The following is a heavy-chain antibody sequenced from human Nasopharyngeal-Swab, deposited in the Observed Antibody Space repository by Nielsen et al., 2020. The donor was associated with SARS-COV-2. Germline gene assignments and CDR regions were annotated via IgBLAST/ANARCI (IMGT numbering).Heavy chain of an antibody. D-gene: IGHD4-23*01. CDR2: ISYDGILK. CDR3: ARDLSGGGNDV. J-gene: IGHJ4*02. V-gene: IGHV3-30*03. Sequence: GGSLRLSCAASGFTFSTYAMHWVRQAPGKGLEWVAVISYDGILKHYVDSVKGRFTISRDNSKNTLYLQMNSLRAEDTAVYFCARDLSGGGNDVWGQGTLVTASS. CDR1: GFTFSTYA.